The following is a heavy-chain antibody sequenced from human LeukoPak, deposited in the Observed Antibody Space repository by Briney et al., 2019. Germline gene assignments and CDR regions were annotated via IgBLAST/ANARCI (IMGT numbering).Heavy chain of an antibody. V-gene: IGHV4-59*08. D-gene: IGHD6-13*01. CDR2: IYYSGST. CDR3: ARRRGIAAAPDFDY. J-gene: IGHJ4*02. Sequence: ASETLSLTCTVSGGSISSYYWSWIRQPPGKGLEWIGYIYYSGSTNYNPSLKSRVTISVDTSKNQFSLKLSSVTAADTAVYYCARRRGIAAAPDFDYWGQGTLVTVSS. CDR1: GGSISSYY.